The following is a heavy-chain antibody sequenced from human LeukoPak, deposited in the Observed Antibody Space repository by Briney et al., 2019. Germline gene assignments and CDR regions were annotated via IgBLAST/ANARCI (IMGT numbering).Heavy chain of an antibody. J-gene: IGHJ3*02. D-gene: IGHD3-10*01. CDR1: GFTFSSYS. V-gene: IGHV3-21*01. CDR2: ISSSSSYI. CDR3: AREGVTPDAFDI. Sequence: GGSLRLSCAASGFTFSSYSMNWVRQAPGKGLEWVSSISSSSSYIYYADSVKGRFTISRDNAKNSLYLQMNSLGAEDTAVYYCAREGVTPDAFDIWGQGTMVTVSS.